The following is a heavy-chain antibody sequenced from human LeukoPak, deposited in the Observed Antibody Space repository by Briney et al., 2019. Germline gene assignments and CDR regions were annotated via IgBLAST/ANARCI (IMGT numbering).Heavy chain of an antibody. CDR1: GFTFSSYG. CDR2: ISYDGSNQ. D-gene: IGHD5-24*01. J-gene: IGHJ4*02. V-gene: IGHV3-30*18. Sequence: PGGSLRLSCAASGFTFSSYGMHWVRQAPGKGLEWVAVISYDGSNQYYADSVKGRFTISRDNPKNTLYLQMNSLRAEDTAVYYCVKDLGWLQYGGYWGQGTLVTVSS. CDR3: VKDLGWLQYGGY.